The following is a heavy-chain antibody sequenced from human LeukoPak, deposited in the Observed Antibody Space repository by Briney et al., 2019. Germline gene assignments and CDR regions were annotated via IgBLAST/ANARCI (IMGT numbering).Heavy chain of an antibody. V-gene: IGHV3-21*05. Sequence: GGSLRLSCAASGFTFSSYSMNWVRQAPGKGLEWVSYISSSSSYTNYADSVKGRFTISRDNAKNSLYLQMNSLRAEDTAVYYCARVQNYDILTGYYIGAFDIWGQGTMVTVSS. CDR2: ISSSSSYT. J-gene: IGHJ3*02. D-gene: IGHD3-9*01. CDR1: GFTFSSYS. CDR3: ARVQNYDILTGYYIGAFDI.